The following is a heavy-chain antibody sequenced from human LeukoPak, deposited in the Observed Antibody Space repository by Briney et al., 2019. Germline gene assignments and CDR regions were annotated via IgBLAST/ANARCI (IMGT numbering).Heavy chain of an antibody. Sequence: PGGSLRLSCAASGFTFSSYGMSWVRQAPGKGLEWVSAISGSGGSTYYADSVKGRFTISRDNSKNTLYLQMNSLRAEDTAVYYCARDRSNYYGSGSYLDGLDYWGQGTLVTVSS. CDR1: GFTFSSYG. J-gene: IGHJ4*02. D-gene: IGHD3-10*01. CDR2: ISGSGGST. V-gene: IGHV3-23*01. CDR3: ARDRSNYYGSGSYLDGLDY.